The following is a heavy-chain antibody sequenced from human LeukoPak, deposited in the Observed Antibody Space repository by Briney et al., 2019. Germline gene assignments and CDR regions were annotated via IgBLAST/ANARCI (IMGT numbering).Heavy chain of an antibody. D-gene: IGHD1-14*01. J-gene: IGHJ5*02. CDR1: GGSISSNY. CDR2: IHYSGTT. Sequence: PSETLSPTCIVSGGSISSNYWSWIRQSPGKGLEWIGHIHYSGTTNYNPSLKSRVTMSLDTSKNQFPLKVRSVTAADTAVYYCARGALTGPWGQGTLVTVSS. CDR3: ARGALTGP. V-gene: IGHV4-59*01.